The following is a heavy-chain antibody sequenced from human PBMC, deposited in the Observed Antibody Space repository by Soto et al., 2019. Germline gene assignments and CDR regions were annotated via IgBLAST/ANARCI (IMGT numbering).Heavy chain of an antibody. CDR2: ISGSGGST. J-gene: IGHJ6*03. CDR1: GFTFSSYA. Sequence: GGSLRLSCAASGFTFSSYAMSWVRQAPGKGLEWVSAISGSGGSTYYADSVKGRLTISRDNSKNTLYLQMNSLRAEDTAVYYCAKSWWVTSYYYMDVWGKGTTVTVSS. D-gene: IGHD2-15*01. CDR3: AKSWWVTSYYYMDV. V-gene: IGHV3-23*01.